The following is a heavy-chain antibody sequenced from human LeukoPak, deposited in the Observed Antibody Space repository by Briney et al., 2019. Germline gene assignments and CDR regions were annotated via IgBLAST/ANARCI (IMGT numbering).Heavy chain of an antibody. D-gene: IGHD3-10*01. CDR1: GYTFTDCY. Sequence: ASVKVSRKASGYTFTDCYIHWVRQAPGQGLEWMGWITPYSGGTDYAQKFQGRVTMTMDTSISTVYMELSRLRSDDTAVYYCAREFNTYYYGSGSHDAFDIWGQGTEVTVS. J-gene: IGHJ3*02. CDR3: AREFNTYYYGSGSHDAFDI. V-gene: IGHV1-2*02. CDR2: ITPYSGGT.